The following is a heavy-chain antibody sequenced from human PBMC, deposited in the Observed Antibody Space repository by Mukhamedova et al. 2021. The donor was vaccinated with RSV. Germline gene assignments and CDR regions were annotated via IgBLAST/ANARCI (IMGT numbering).Heavy chain of an antibody. V-gene: IGHV1-2*02. D-gene: IGHD6-13*01. J-gene: IGHJ4*02. CDR3: VSVTYSSRDPFDY. Sequence: NSGAATYAKKFQGRVTMTRDTSISTVYMELTTLTPDDTAVYYCVSVTYSSRDPFDYWGQGTLFTVSS. CDR2: NSGAA.